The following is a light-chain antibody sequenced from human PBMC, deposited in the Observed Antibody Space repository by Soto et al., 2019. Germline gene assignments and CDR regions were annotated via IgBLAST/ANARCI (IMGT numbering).Light chain of an antibody. CDR3: QQYDNWPPWT. J-gene: IGKJ1*01. CDR2: GAS. CDR1: QSVSTH. Sequence: EKVMTQSPGTLSVSPGERVTLSCRASQSVSTHLAWYQQKPGQAPRLLIHGASTRATDIPARFSGSGSGTEFTLTISSLQSEDFAVYYCQQYDNWPPWTFDQGTKVEIK. V-gene: IGKV3-15*01.